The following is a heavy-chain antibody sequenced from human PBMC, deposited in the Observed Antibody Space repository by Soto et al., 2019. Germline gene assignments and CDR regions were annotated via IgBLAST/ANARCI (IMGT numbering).Heavy chain of an antibody. Sequence: EVQLVESGGGLVQPGGSLRLSCAASGFTFSTYWRHWVRQIPGKGLEWVSRVKSDGSSYYADPVKGRFTISRDNAWNTVYLQMNRLRAEDTALFYCARGLKNYYGMDVWGQGTTVTVSS. CDR3: ARGLKNYYGMDV. CDR2: VKSDGSS. V-gene: IGHV3-74*01. J-gene: IGHJ6*02. CDR1: GFTFSTYW.